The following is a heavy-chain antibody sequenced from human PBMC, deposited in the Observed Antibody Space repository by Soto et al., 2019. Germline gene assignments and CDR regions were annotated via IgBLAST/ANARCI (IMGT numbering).Heavy chain of an antibody. Sequence: EVHLVESGGGLVQPGGSLRLSCAASGFTVSSKYMSWVRQAPGKGLEWVSLIQSGGPTYYADSVKGRFTISSDTSENTLQLQMDSLRAEDTAVYYCARDDGLCAGGRCYGVPVDVWGKGTKVTVSS. V-gene: IGHV3-66*01. CDR3: ARDDGLCAGGRCYGVPVDV. CDR2: IQSGGPT. D-gene: IGHD2-15*01. CDR1: GFTVSSKY. J-gene: IGHJ6*04.